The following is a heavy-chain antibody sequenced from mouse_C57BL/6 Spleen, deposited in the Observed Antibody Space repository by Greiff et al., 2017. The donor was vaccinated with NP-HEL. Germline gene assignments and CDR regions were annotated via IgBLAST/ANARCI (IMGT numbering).Heavy chain of an antibody. Sequence: VQLQQSGAELVKPGASVKLSCKASGYTFTEYTIHWVKQRSGQGLEWIGWFYPGSGSIKYNEKFKDKATLTADKSSSTVYMELSRLTSEDSAVYFCARHETGVYGSSYDYAMDYWGQGTSVTVSS. V-gene: IGHV1-62-2*01. D-gene: IGHD1-1*01. J-gene: IGHJ4*01. CDR3: ARHETGVYGSSYDYAMDY. CDR2: FYPGSGSI. CDR1: GYTFTEYT.